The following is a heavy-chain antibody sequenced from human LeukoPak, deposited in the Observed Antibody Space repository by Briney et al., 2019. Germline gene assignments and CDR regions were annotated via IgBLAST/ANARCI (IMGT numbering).Heavy chain of an antibody. V-gene: IGHV4-61*01. D-gene: IGHD3-22*01. CDR1: GGSISSSSYY. CDR3: ARARTDYDSSGYFDY. CDR2: IYYSGST. J-gene: IGHJ4*02. Sequence: SETLSLTCTVSGGSISSSSYYWSWIRQPPGKGLEWIGYIYYSGSTNYNPSLKSRVTISVDTSKNQFSLKLSSVTAADTAVYYCARARTDYDSSGYFDYWGQGTLVTVSS.